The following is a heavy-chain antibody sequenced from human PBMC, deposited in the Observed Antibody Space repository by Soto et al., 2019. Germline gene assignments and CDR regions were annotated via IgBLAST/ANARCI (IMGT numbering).Heavy chain of an antibody. CDR1: GYRFSSQW. CDR3: ARHGKSSVITKTYGMDV. V-gene: IGHV5-10-1*01. CDR2: IDPSDSYT. J-gene: IGHJ6*02. D-gene: IGHD1-1*01. Sequence: GESLKISCKGSGYRFSSQWISWVRQMPGKGLEWIGRIDPSDSYTSYSPSFQGHVTISTDNSISTAYLQWSSLKASDTAMYYCARHGKSSVITKTYGMDVWGQGTTVTVSS.